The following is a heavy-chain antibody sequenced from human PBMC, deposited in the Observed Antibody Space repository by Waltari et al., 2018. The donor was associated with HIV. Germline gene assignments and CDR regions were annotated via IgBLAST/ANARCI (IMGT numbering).Heavy chain of an antibody. V-gene: IGHV3-7*01. CDR3: GRGGLRDY. D-gene: IGHD3-16*01. Sequence: EFQLVASGGGLVQPGGSLRISCAAAGFPISSYAMSWVRQAPGKGLEWVAIINEDGSKKDYVDSVKGRFTISRDNARNSLYLQMNNLRRGDTAVYYCGRGGLRDYWGQGTLVTVSS. CDR2: INEDGSKK. CDR1: GFPISSYA. J-gene: IGHJ4*02.